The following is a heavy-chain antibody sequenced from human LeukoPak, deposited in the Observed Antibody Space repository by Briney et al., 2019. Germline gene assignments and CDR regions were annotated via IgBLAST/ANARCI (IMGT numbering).Heavy chain of an antibody. CDR1: GFTFSSYS. Sequence: PGGSLRLSCAASGFTFSSYSMNWVRQAPGKGLEWVSSISSSSSYIYYADSVKGRFTISRDNAKNLLYLQMNSLRAEDTAVYYCARDVSSGWYRDYWGQGTLVTVSS. CDR3: ARDVSSGWYRDY. J-gene: IGHJ4*02. CDR2: ISSSSSYI. D-gene: IGHD6-19*01. V-gene: IGHV3-21*01.